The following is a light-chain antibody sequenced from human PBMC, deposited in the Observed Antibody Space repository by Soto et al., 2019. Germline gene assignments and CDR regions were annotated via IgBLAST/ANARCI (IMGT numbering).Light chain of an antibody. V-gene: IGKV1-39*01. CDR1: QSIRSY. J-gene: IGKJ1*01. Sequence: DIQMTQSPSSLSASVGDRVTITCRASQSIRSYLNWYQQKPGKAPKLLIHAASSLQSGVPSRFSGSGSGTDFTLTISSLQPEDFATYYCQQSYSTSWTFGQGTKVEIK. CDR3: QQSYSTSWT. CDR2: AAS.